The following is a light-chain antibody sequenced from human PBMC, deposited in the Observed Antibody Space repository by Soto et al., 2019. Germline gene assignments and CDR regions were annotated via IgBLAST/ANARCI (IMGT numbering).Light chain of an antibody. CDR1: SSEVGGYNY. CDR3: SSYTSSSTNWV. CDR2: EVS. Sequence: QSALTQPASVSGSPGQSITISCTGTSSEVGGYNYVSWYQQHPGKAPKLMIYEVSNRPSGVSNRFSGAKSGNTASLTISGLQAEDEADYYGSSYTSSSTNWVFGGGTQLTVL. V-gene: IGLV2-14*01. J-gene: IGLJ3*02.